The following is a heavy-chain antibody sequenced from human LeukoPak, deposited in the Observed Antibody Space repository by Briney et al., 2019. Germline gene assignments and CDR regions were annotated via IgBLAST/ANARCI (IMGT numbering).Heavy chain of an antibody. D-gene: IGHD6-6*01. J-gene: IGHJ4*02. CDR3: AKGSSSSRPYYFDC. Sequence: PGGSLRLSCAASGFTFSSYAMSWVRQAPGKGLEWVSATTGSGGSTYHADSVRGRFTISRDNSKETLYLQMDSLRVEDTAVYYCAKGSSSSRPYYFDCWGQGTLVTVSS. V-gene: IGHV3-23*01. CDR1: GFTFSSYA. CDR2: TTGSGGST.